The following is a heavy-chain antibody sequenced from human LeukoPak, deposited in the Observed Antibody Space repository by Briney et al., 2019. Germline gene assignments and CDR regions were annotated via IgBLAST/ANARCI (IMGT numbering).Heavy chain of an antibody. J-gene: IGHJ4*02. D-gene: IGHD3-9*01. V-gene: IGHV4-30-2*01. CDR2: VYQTGST. CDR1: GGSISSGGNS. Sequence: SSETLSLTCAVSGGSISSGGNSWSWIRQPPGKGLEWIGYVYQTGSTAYNPSLKSRVTISVDTSKNQFSLKLSSVTAADTAVYYCARRHDILTGYYKGGRLFDYWGQGTLVTVSS. CDR3: ARRHDILTGYYKGGRLFDY.